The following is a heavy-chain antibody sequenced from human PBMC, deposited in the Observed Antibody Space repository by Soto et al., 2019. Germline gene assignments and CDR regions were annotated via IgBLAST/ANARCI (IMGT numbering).Heavy chain of an antibody. CDR2: IFYTGST. CDR3: AFVRRPYNLEGIVGAAADY. CDR1: GGSISTADYY. V-gene: IGHV4-31*03. D-gene: IGHD1-26*01. J-gene: IGHJ4*02. Sequence: PSETLSLTCTVSGGSISTADYYWSWIRQHPGEDLEWIGYIFYTGSTYYTPSLKSRVAISVDPSKNQFSLRLSSVTAADTAVYYCAFVRRPYNLEGIVGAAADYWGQGALVTVSS.